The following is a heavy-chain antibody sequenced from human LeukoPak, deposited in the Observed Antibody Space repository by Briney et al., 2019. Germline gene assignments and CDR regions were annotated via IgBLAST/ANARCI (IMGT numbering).Heavy chain of an antibody. J-gene: IGHJ4*02. CDR1: GGSFNGYY. V-gene: IGHV4-34*01. CDR2: INHSGST. CDR3: TRGRLEARIYSGVDY. D-gene: IGHD5-12*01. Sequence: SETLSLTCAVHGGSFNGYYWSCIRQPPGKGLEWIGEINHSGSTNFNPSLKSRVTISVDTSKNQFSLRLSSVTAADTAVYYCTRGRLEARIYSGVDYWGQGALVTVSS.